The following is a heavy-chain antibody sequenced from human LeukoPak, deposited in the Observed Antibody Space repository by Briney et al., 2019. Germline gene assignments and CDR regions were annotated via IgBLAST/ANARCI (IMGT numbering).Heavy chain of an antibody. CDR2: MYRSDAT. V-gene: IGHV3-53*01. CDR3: ARDPPDQGAY. CDR1: GLTVSSNY. Sequence: GGSLRLSCAASGLTVSSNYMSWVRQAPGKGLEWVSVMYRSDATYYADSVKGRFTMSRDSSKNTVYLQMNSLRSEDTSVYYCARDPPDQGAYWGQGTLVIVSS. D-gene: IGHD1-14*01. J-gene: IGHJ4*02.